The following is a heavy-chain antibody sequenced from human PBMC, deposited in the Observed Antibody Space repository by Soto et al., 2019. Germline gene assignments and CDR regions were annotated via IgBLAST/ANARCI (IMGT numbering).Heavy chain of an antibody. Sequence: EVQLVESGGGLVKPGGSLRLSCAASGFTFSNAWMSWVRQAPGKGLEWVGRIKSKTDGGTTDYAAPVKGRFTISRDDSKNTLYLQMNSLKTEDTAVYYCTTGDTYYDILTGYYVSDYWGQGTLVTVSS. CDR1: GFTFSNAW. V-gene: IGHV3-15*01. CDR3: TTGDTYYDILTGYYVSDY. J-gene: IGHJ4*02. D-gene: IGHD3-9*01. CDR2: IKSKTDGGTT.